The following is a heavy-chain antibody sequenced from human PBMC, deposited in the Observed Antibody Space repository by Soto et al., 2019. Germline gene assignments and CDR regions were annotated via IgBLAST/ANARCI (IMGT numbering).Heavy chain of an antibody. CDR2: IYYSGST. Sequence: SETLSLTCTVSGGSISSGGYYWSWIRQHPGKGLEWIGYIYYSGSTYYNPSLKSRVTISVDRSKNQFSLKLSSVTAADTAVYYCARTESGTFDPWGQGTLVTVSS. CDR1: GGSISSGGYY. J-gene: IGHJ5*02. D-gene: IGHD1-7*01. CDR3: ARTESGTFDP. V-gene: IGHV4-31*03.